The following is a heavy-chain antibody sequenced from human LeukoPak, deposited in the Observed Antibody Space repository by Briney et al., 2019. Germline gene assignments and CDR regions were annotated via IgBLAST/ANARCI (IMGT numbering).Heavy chain of an antibody. CDR3: AMVRGVIILGYFDY. J-gene: IGHJ4*02. D-gene: IGHD3-10*01. CDR2: ISSSSSYI. CDR1: GFTFSSYS. Sequence: GGSLRLSCAASGFTFSSYSMNWVRQAPGKGLEWVSSISSSSSYIYYADSVKGRFTISRDNAKNSLYLQMNSLRAEDTAVYYCAMVRGVIILGYFDYWGQGTLVTVSS. V-gene: IGHV3-21*04.